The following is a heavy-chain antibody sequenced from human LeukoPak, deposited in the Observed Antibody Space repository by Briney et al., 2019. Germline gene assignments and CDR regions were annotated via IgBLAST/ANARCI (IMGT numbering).Heavy chain of an antibody. V-gene: IGHV3-23*01. Sequence: PGGSLRLSCAASGFSFSDCAMSWVRQAPGRGLEWVSSISGSAGSTYYADSMKGRFTISRDNAKNSLYLQMNSLRAEDTAVYYCVRDGDYYDSRGDAFDIWGQGAMVTVAS. CDR1: GFSFSDCA. J-gene: IGHJ3*02. CDR3: VRDGDYYDSRGDAFDI. CDR2: ISGSAGST. D-gene: IGHD3-22*01.